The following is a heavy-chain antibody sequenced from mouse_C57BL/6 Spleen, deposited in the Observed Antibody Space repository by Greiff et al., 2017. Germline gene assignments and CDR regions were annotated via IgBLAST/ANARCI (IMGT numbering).Heavy chain of an antibody. J-gene: IGHJ4*01. CDR1: GFTFSDYY. D-gene: IGHD2-1*01. V-gene: IGHV5-12*01. CDR3: ARQEGNYVYAMDY. CDR2: ISNGGGST. Sequence: EVQVVESGGGLVQPGGSLKLSCAASGFTFSDYYMYWVRQTPEKRLEWVAYISNGGGSTYYPDTVKGRFTISRDNAKNTLYLQMSRLKSEDTAMYYGARQEGNYVYAMDYWGQGTSVTVSS.